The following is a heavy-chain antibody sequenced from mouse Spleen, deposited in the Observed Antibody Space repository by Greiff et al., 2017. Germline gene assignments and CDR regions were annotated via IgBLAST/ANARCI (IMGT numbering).Heavy chain of an antibody. Sequence: QVQLQQSGPGLVQPSQSLSITCTVSGFSLTSYGVHWVRQSPGKGLEWLGVIWSGGSTDYNAAFLSRLSISKDNSKSQVFFKMNSLQADDTAIYYCARLNWEGSPWFAYWGQGTLVTVSA. CDR3: ARLNWEGSPWFAY. J-gene: IGHJ3*01. D-gene: IGHD4-1*01. CDR2: IWSGGST. V-gene: IGHV2-2*01. CDR1: GFSLTSYG.